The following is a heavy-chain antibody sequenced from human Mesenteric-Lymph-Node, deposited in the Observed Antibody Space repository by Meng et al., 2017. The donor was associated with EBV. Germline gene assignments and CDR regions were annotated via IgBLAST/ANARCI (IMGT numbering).Heavy chain of an antibody. CDR2: MSPNSGNT. D-gene: IGHD6-13*01. J-gene: IGHJ5*02. CDR1: GYTFTASD. V-gene: IGHV1-8*01. CDR3: ARGLLAAAFNWFDP. Sequence: QLQLVQSGSDVKKPGASVKVSCMASGYTFTASDISWVRQAAGQGLEWMGWMSPNSGNTHYRENFQGRLTMTRDTSTSTAYMELSSLRPEDTAVYYCARGLLAAAFNWFDPWGQGTLVTVYS.